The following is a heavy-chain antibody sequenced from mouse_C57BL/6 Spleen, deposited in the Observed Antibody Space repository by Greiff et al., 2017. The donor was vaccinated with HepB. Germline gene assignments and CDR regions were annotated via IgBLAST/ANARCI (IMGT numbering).Heavy chain of an antibody. V-gene: IGHV5-6*01. CDR2: ISSGGSYT. Sequence: EVKLVESGGDLVKPGGSLKLSCAASGFTFSSYGMSWVRQTPDKRLEWVATISSGGSYTYYPDSVKGRFTISRDNAKNTLYLQMSRLKSEDTAMYYCARHGNYDSYFDYWGQGTTLTVSS. CDR1: GFTFSSYG. J-gene: IGHJ2*01. CDR3: ARHGNYDSYFDY. D-gene: IGHD2-4*01.